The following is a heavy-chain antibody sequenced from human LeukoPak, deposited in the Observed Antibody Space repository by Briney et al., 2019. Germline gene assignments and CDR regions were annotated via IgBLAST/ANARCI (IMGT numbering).Heavy chain of an antibody. J-gene: IGHJ4*02. CDR2: ISGTGGST. V-gene: IGHV3-23*01. CDR3: ARDYMTWLRSGFDY. D-gene: IGHD5-12*01. CDR1: GFSFNNFG. Sequence: PGGSLRLSCVASGFSFNNFGMSWVRQAPGKGLEWVSSISGTGGSTHYADSVKGRFTISRDNSKNTLYLQMNSLRAEDTAVYYCARDYMTWLRSGFDYWGQGTLVTVSS.